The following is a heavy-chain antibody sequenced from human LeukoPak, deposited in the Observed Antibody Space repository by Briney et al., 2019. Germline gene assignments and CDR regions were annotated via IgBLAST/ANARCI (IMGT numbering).Heavy chain of an antibody. Sequence: PSETLSLTCAVSGGSFRGKYWTWIRQPPGKGLEWIGEITYSGSNYYNPSLKSRVTISVDTSNNQFSVKLNAVTAADTGVEYCARDLMTWGQGTLVTVSS. J-gene: IGHJ4*02. V-gene: IGHV4-34*01. CDR3: ARDLMT. CDR1: GGSFRGKY. CDR2: ITYSGSN.